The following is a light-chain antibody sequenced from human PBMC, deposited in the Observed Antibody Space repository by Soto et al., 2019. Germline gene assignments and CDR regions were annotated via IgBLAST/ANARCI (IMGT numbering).Light chain of an antibody. CDR3: QQLNSYPIT. CDR1: QGIDSY. J-gene: IGKJ5*01. CDR2: AAS. V-gene: IGKV1-9*01. Sequence: DIQLTQSPAFLSASVGDRVTITCRASQGIDSYLAWYQQKPGKAPNLLIYAASTLQSGVPSRFSGSGSGTEFTLPISSLQPEDFATYFCQQLNSYPITFGQGTRLEIK.